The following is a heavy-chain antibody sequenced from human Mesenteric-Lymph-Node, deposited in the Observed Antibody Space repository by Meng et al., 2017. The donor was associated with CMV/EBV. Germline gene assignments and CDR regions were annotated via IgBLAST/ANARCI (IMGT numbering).Heavy chain of an antibody. J-gene: IGHJ4*02. V-gene: IGHV3-48*04. CDR3: AIMTTANFDY. Sequence: GESLKISCPASRFTFRSYSVNWVRQAPGKGLEWVSYIRTRTSTIYYADSVKGRFTISRDYARNSLYLQVNSLRAEDTAVYYCAIMTTANFDYWGQGTLVTVSS. CDR1: RFTFRSYS. CDR2: IRTRTSTI. D-gene: IGHD4-11*01.